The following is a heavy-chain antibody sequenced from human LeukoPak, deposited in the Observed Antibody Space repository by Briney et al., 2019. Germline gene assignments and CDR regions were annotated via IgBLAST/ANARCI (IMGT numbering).Heavy chain of an antibody. CDR3: ARLAGSSPLYYFDY. CDR1: GYRFTNYW. Sequence: GESLKISCKGSGYRFTNYWIGWVRQMPGKGLEWMGIIYPSDSDARHSPSFQGQVTISADKPISTAYLQWSSLKASDTAMYYCARLAGSSPLYYFDYWGQGTLVTVSS. D-gene: IGHD6-6*01. V-gene: IGHV5-51*01. J-gene: IGHJ4*02. CDR2: IYPSDSDA.